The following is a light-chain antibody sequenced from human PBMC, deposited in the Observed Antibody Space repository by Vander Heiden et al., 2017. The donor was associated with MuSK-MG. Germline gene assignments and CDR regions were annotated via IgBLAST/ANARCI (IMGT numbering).Light chain of an antibody. Sequence: ENVLTQSPATLSLSPGERATLSCRASQSVSSYLAWYQQKPGQAPRLLIYDASNRATGIPARFSGSGSGTDFTLTISSLEPEDFAVYYCQQRSNWPRTFGQRTKVEIK. J-gene: IGKJ1*01. CDR3: QQRSNWPRT. CDR1: QSVSSY. CDR2: DAS. V-gene: IGKV3-11*01.